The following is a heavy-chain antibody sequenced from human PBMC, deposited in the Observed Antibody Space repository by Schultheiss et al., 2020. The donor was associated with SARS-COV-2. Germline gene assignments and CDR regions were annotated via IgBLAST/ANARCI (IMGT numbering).Heavy chain of an antibody. V-gene: IGHV4-59*10. Sequence: SETLSLTCAVYGGSFSGYYWSWIRQPAGKGLEWIGRIYTSGSTNYNPSLKSRVTMSVDTSKNQFSLKLSSVTAADTAVYYCARVYNWGRPYWYFDLWGRGTLVTVSS. CDR2: IYTSGST. J-gene: IGHJ2*01. CDR1: GGSFSGYY. CDR3: ARVYNWGRPYWYFDL. D-gene: IGHD1-20*01.